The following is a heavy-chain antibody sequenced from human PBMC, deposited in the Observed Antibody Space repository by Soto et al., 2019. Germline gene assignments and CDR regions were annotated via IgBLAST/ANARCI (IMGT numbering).Heavy chain of an antibody. CDR3: ASGYYFDY. CDR1: GGCVWISIYY. D-gene: IGHD3-10*01. CDR2: IYYSGST. Sequence: SESLALGCALCGGCVWISIYYGGWIRKPPGKGLEWIGSIYYSGSTYYNPSLKSRVTISVDTSKNQFSLKLSSVTAADTAVYYCASGYYFDYWGQGTLVTVSS. V-gene: IGHV4-39*01. J-gene: IGHJ4*02.